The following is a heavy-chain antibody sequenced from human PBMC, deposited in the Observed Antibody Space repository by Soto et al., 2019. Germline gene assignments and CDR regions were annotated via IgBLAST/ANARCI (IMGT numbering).Heavy chain of an antibody. J-gene: IGHJ4*02. D-gene: IGHD2-15*01. CDR3: AKDRARYCGGGSCYSIFDY. CDR1: GFTFSSYG. V-gene: IGHV3-30*18. CDR2: ISYDGSNK. Sequence: QVQLVESGGGVVQPGRSLRLSSAASGFTFSSYGMHWVRQAPGKGLEWVAVISYDGSNKYYADSVKGRFTISRDNSKNTLYLQMNSLRAEDTAVYYCAKDRARYCGGGSCYSIFDYWGQGTLVTVSS.